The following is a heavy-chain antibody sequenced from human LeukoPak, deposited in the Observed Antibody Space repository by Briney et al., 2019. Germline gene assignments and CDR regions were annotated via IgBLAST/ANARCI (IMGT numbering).Heavy chain of an antibody. J-gene: IGHJ4*02. CDR3: ASARWGSKLTCPAY. Sequence: GGSLRLSCAASGFTFSNVWMGWFRQAPGKGLEWVGRIRKATEGGATDYAAPVQGRFTISRDDSSNTLYLQMNSLKTEDTAVYFWASARWGSKLTCPAYWGQGTLVTVSS. V-gene: IGHV3-15*01. CDR2: IRKATEGGAT. D-gene: IGHD3-16*01. CDR1: GFTFSNVW.